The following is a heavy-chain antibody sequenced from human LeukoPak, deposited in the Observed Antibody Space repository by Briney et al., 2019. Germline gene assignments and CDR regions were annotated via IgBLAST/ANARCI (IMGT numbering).Heavy chain of an antibody. J-gene: IGHJ6*03. CDR3: AKNPYCSSTSCYRVYYYYYMDV. D-gene: IGHD2-2*02. Sequence: PGGSLRLSCAASGFTFSSYGMHWVRQAPGKGLEWVAFIRYDGSNKYYADSVKGRFTISRDNSKNTLYPQMNSLRAEDTAVYYCAKNPYCSSTSCYRVYYYYYMDVWGKGTTVTVSS. V-gene: IGHV3-30*02. CDR1: GFTFSSYG. CDR2: IRYDGSNK.